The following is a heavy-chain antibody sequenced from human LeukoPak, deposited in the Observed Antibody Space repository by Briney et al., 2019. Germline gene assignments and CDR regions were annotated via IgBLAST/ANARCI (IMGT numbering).Heavy chain of an antibody. D-gene: IGHD3-22*01. V-gene: IGHV1-18*01. CDR1: TSR. J-gene: IGHJ5*01. CDR2: IGSYGGDT. CDR3: ARDLWNFYDDSGYYRDFDS. Sequence: AASVKVSCKATSRISWVRQAPGQGLEWMGWIGSYGGDTYYAQKFQGRVTVTTDTSTSTVYMELRSLRSDDTAVYYCARDLWNFYDDSGYYRDFDSWGQGTLVTVSS.